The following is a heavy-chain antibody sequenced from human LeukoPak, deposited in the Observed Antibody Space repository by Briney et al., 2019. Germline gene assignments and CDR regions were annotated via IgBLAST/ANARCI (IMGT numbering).Heavy chain of an antibody. CDR2: IKQDGSEK. Sequence: PGGSLRLSCAASGFTFSSCWMSWVRQAPGKGLEWVANIKQDGSEKYYVDSVKGRFTISRDNAKNSLYLQMNSLRAEDTAVYYCARDKADGYNLGYWGQGTLVTVSS. V-gene: IGHV3-7*01. CDR3: ARDKADGYNLGY. D-gene: IGHD5-24*01. CDR1: GFTFSSCW. J-gene: IGHJ4*02.